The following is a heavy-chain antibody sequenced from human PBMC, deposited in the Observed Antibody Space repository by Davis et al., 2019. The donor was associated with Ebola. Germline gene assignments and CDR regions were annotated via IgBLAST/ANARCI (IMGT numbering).Heavy chain of an antibody. CDR3: ARFEFVWDLDY. Sequence: GESLKISCAASGFTFSSYAMSWVRQAPGKGLEWVSAISGSGGSTYYADSVKGRFTISRDNSKNTLYLQMNSLRAEDTAVYYCARFEFVWDLDYWGQGALVTVSS. D-gene: IGHD1-26*01. CDR2: ISGSGGST. CDR1: GFTFSSYA. J-gene: IGHJ4*02. V-gene: IGHV3-23*01.